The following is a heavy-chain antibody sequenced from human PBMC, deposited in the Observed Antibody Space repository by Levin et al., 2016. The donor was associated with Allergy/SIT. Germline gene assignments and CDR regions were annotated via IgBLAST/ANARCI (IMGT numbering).Heavy chain of an antibody. D-gene: IGHD1-26*01. J-gene: IGHJ4*02. CDR3: AKEGWDRPGYFDY. CDR2: ISGGGGGT. Sequence: WIRQPPGKGLEWVSSISGGGGGTYYADSVKGRFTISRDNSKNTLYLQMNSLRAEDTAVYYCAKEGWDRPGYFDYWGQGTLVTVSS. V-gene: IGHV3-23*01.